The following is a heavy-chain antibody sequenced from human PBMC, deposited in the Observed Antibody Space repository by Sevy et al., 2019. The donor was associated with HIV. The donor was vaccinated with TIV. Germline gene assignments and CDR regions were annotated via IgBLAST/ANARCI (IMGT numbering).Heavy chain of an antibody. J-gene: IGHJ4*02. D-gene: IGHD3-22*01. Sequence: GGSLRLSCEASGFTLSSYTMNWVRQSPEKGLEWVATFDRTDITHYADSVKGRFIISRDTAKNSLFLQMTGLGDDDTAMYCCVRDDRAIASHFDYWGRGTLVTVSS. CDR1: GFTLSSYT. V-gene: IGHV3-48*02. CDR2: FDRTDIT. CDR3: VRDDRAIASHFDY.